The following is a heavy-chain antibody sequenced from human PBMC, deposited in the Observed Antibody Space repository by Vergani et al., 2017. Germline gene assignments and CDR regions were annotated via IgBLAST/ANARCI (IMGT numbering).Heavy chain of an antibody. V-gene: IGHV4-39*01. J-gene: IGHJ1*01. CDR1: GVSIGSNSYY. D-gene: IGHD6-19*01. CDR3: TRHGRSGWAGYFQH. CDR2: IYYTGTT. Sequence: QLQLQESGPGLVKPSETLSLTCTVSGVSIGSNSYYWGWIRQPPGKGLEWIGTIYYTGTTYYNEAHKSRLTISVDTSKNQFSLNLTSVTAADTAVYYCTRHGRSGWAGYFQHWGQGTLGTASS.